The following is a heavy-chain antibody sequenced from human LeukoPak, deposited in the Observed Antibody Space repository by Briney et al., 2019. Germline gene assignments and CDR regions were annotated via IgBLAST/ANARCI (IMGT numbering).Heavy chain of an antibody. J-gene: IGHJ3*02. CDR3: ARAGRLQLDFDI. CDR2: IYYSGST. D-gene: IGHD1-1*01. CDR1: GGSISSYY. V-gene: IGHV4-59*01. Sequence: SETLSLTCTVSGGSISSYYWSWIRQPPGKGLEWIGYIYYSGSTNYNPSLKSRVTISVDTSKNQFSLKLKSVTAADTAVYYCARAGRLQLDFDIWGQGTVVTVSS.